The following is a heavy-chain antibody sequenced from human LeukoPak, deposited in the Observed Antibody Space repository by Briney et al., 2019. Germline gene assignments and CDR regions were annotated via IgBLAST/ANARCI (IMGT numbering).Heavy chain of an antibody. J-gene: IGHJ4*02. D-gene: IGHD3-22*01. CDR2: IYYSGST. CDR1: GGSISSYY. Sequence: SETLSLTCTVSGGSISSYYWSWIRQPPGKGLEWIGYIYYSGSTNYNPSLKSRVTISVDTSKNQFSLKLSSVTAADTAVYYCAREYYYDSSGYGGVYYSDYWGQGTLVTVSS. CDR3: AREYYYDSSGYGGVYYSDY. V-gene: IGHV4-59*01.